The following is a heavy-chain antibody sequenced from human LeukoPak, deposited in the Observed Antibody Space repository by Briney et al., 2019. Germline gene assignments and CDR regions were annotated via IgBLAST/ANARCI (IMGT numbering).Heavy chain of an antibody. CDR3: TRSWRIAAGGGNGWFEP. J-gene: IGHJ5*02. CDR2: THPNSGDT. D-gene: IGHD6-13*01. CDR1: GYTLTDFY. Sequence: ASVKVSCKASGYTLTDFYMHGVQPAPGQGLEWVAWTHPNSGDTNFAQKFQGSVTMTRDTSISTAYMEMSWLRSDDTAVYYCTRSWRIAAGGGNGWFEPWGQGTLVTVSS. V-gene: IGHV1-2*02.